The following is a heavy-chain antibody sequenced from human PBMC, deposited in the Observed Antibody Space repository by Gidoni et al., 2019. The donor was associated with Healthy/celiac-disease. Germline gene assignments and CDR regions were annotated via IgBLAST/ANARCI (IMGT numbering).Heavy chain of an antibody. J-gene: IGHJ4*02. CDR2: ISSSGSTI. CDR1: GFTFSDYH. D-gene: IGHD2-2*01. V-gene: IGHV3-11*01. CDR3: ARVGPRRVVVVPAAPFDY. Sequence: QVQLVESGGGLVKPGGSLRLSCAASGFTFSDYHLSWIRQAPGKGLEWVSYISSSGSTIYYADSVKGRFTISRDNAKNSLYLQMNSLRAEDTAVYYCARVGPRRVVVVPAAPFDYWGQGTLVTVSS.